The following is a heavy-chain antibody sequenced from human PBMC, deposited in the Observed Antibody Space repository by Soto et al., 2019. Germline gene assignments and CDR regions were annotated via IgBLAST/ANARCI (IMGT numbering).Heavy chain of an antibody. D-gene: IGHD2-15*01. CDR2: IEAAGSET. CDR3: ARDSYGGRRYYGMNA. CDR1: GFTFGNYW. Sequence: GGSLRLSCAGSGFTFGNYWMHWVRQVPGKGPVWVSRIEAAGSETAYADSVKDRFSISRDNAKNTLYLQMNSLRVEDTAVYYSARDSYGGRRYYGMNACGQRTTASVSS. J-gene: IGHJ6*02. V-gene: IGHV3-74*01.